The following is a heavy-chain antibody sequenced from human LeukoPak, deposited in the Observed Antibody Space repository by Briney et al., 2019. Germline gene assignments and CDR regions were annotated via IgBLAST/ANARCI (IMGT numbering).Heavy chain of an antibody. Sequence: PGRSLRLSCAASGFTFSNYGMHWVRQAPGKGLEWVAVIWNDGSNKYYADSVKGRFTISRDNSKNTLYLQMNSLRAEDTAVYYCARDSYYGSGSSPEYWGQGTLVTVPS. CDR3: ARDSYYGSGSSPEY. D-gene: IGHD3-10*01. J-gene: IGHJ4*02. CDR2: IWNDGSNK. CDR1: GFTFSNYG. V-gene: IGHV3-33*01.